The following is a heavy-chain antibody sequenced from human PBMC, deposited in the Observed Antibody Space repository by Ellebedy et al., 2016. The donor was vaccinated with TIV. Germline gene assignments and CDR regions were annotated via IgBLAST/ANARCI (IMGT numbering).Heavy chain of an antibody. CDR1: GFPFSSYA. CDR3: AKGWLGAGAGTDFDY. J-gene: IGHJ4*02. Sequence: GGSLRLXCAASGFPFSSYAMSWVRQPPGKGLEWVSSISDSGGITYYADSVRGRFTFSRDNSKNTLYLQMNSLRAEDTAVYYCAKGWLGAGAGTDFDYWGRGTLVTVSS. CDR2: ISDSGGIT. V-gene: IGHV3-23*01. D-gene: IGHD6-13*01.